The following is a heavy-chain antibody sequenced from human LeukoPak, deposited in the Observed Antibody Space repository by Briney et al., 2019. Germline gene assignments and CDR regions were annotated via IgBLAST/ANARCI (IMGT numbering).Heavy chain of an antibody. CDR1: GDSISSNEW. D-gene: IGHD6-19*01. CDR3: ARDLAVAGTNCFDF. J-gene: IGHJ4*02. CDR2: VFHSGST. V-gene: IGHV4-4*02. Sequence: SETLSLTCSVSGDSISSNEWWSWVRQPPGKGLEWIGEVFHSGSTNYNPSLKSRVTISIDKSKNQFSLEVTSVTAADTAIYYCARDLAVAGTNCFDFWGQGVLVTVSS.